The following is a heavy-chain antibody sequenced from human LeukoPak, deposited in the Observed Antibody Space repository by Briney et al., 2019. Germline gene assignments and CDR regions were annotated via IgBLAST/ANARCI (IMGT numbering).Heavy chain of an antibody. CDR3: ARGLRVYAISRRAWFDP. CDR1: GGSFSGYY. J-gene: IGHJ5*02. D-gene: IGHD2-8*01. CDR2: INHSGST. Sequence: SETPSLTCAVYGGSFSGYYWSWIRQPPGKGLEWIGEINHSGSTNYNPSLKSRVTISVDTSKNQFSLKLSSVTAADTAVYYCARGLRVYAISRRAWFDPWGQGTLVTVSS. V-gene: IGHV4-34*01.